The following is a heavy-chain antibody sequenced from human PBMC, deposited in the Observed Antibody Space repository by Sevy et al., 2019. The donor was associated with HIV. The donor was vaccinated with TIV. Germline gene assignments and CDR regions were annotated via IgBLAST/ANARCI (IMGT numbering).Heavy chain of an antibody. J-gene: IGHJ6*02. D-gene: IGHD6-13*01. CDR3: ARERTRWQQLVEYYLGMDV. CDR2: ISSYYGNT. V-gene: IGHV1-18*01. CDR1: GYTFNTYG. Sequence: ASVMVSCKASGYTFNTYGISWVRQAPGQGLEWMGWISSYYGNTNFAQKFQGRVTMTTDTITNTAYMELTSLRSDDTAVYYCARERTRWQQLVEYYLGMDVWGQGTPVTVSS.